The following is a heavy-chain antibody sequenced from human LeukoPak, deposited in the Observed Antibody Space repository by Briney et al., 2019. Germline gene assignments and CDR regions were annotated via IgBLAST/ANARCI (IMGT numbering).Heavy chain of an antibody. CDR1: GGYISSGGYS. CDR3: ARATPYDYVWGSHPDY. V-gene: IGHV4-30-2*01. CDR2: IYHSGST. Sequence: SQTLSPTCAVSGGYISSGGYSWSWIRQPPGKGLEWIGYIYHSGSTYYNPSLKSRVTISVDRSKNQFSLKLSSVTAADTAVYYCARATPYDYVWGSHPDYWGQGTLVTVSS. D-gene: IGHD3-16*01. J-gene: IGHJ4*02.